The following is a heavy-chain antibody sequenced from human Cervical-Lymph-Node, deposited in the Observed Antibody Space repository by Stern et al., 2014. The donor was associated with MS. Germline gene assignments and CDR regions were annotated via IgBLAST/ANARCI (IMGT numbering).Heavy chain of an antibody. D-gene: IGHD3-16*02. CDR2: IAPGSGAT. CDR3: ARIYCSGDECYHSFDT. V-gene: IGHV1-2*06. Sequence: VQLVESGAEVTKPGASVKVSCKASGYRFSTFYLHWLRQAPGQRLQWIGRIAPGSGATNSSQTVQGRLTMTRDRSITTAYLELSGLRSDDTAVYYCARIYCSGDECYHSFDTWGQGTLVTVSS. J-gene: IGHJ4*02. CDR1: GYRFSTFY.